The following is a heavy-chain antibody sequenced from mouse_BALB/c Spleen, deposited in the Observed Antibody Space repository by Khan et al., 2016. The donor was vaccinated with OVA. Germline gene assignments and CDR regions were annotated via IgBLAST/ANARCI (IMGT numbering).Heavy chain of an antibody. J-gene: IGHJ3*01. Sequence: EVQGVESGGGLVQPGGSLRLSCATSGFTFTDYYMSWVRQPPGKALEWLGFIRNKANGYTTEYSASVKGRFTISRDNSQSILYLQMNTLRAEDSATDYCARERGKDYRYAAYRGKGTLVTACA. CDR2: IRNKANGYTT. CDR1: GFTFTDYY. CDR3: ARERGKDYRYAAY. V-gene: IGHV7-3*02. D-gene: IGHD2-14*01.